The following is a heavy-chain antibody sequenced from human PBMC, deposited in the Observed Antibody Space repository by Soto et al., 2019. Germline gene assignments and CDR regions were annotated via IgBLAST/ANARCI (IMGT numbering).Heavy chain of an antibody. J-gene: IGHJ6*03. CDR3: AKNPGYSSDYYYYMDV. V-gene: IGHV3-23*01. Sequence: GGSLRLSCAASVFTFSSYAMICVRQSPGKGLEWVSAISGSGGSTYYADSVKGRFTISRDNSKNTLYLQMNSLRAEDTAVYYCAKNPGYSSDYYYYMDVWGKGTTVTVSS. CDR1: VFTFSSYA. D-gene: IGHD6-25*01. CDR2: ISGSGGST.